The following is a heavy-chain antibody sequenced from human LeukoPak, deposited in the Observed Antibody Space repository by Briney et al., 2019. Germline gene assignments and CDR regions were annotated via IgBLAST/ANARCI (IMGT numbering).Heavy chain of an antibody. CDR2: IKQDGGEK. CDR3: ARKNYYDSSGYYPGVFDY. Sequence: GGSLRLSCAASGFTFSSYWMIWVRQAPGKGLEWVANIKQDGGEKYYVDSVKGRFTISRDNAKNSLYLQMNSLRAEDTAVYYCARKNYYDSSGYYPGVFDYWGQGTLVTVAS. D-gene: IGHD3-22*01. J-gene: IGHJ4*02. CDR1: GFTFSSYW. V-gene: IGHV3-7*05.